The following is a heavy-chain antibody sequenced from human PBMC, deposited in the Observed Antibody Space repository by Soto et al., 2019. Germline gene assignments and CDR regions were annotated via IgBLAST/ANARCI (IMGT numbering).Heavy chain of an antibody. V-gene: IGHV5-10-1*01. CDR2: IDPSDSYT. D-gene: IGHD6-13*01. CDR1: GYSFTSNW. J-gene: IGHJ4*02. CDR3: ARGIVAAAGTS. Sequence: GEYLKISCKGSGYSFTSNWISWLRQMPGKGLEWMGRIDPSDSYTNYSPSFQGHVTISADKSISTAYLQWISLKASDTSMYYCARGIVAAAGTSWGEGTLVTVSS.